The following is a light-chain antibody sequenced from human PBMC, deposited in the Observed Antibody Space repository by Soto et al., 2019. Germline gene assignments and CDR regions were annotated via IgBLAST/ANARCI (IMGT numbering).Light chain of an antibody. CDR2: DAS. Sequence: DIQMTQSPSTLSASIGDRVTITCRASQNINNWIAWYQQKPGKAPKFLIYDASTLESGVPSRFSGSGFGTEFSLTISSLQPGDFATYYCQHYNSYSEAFGQGTKVDIK. J-gene: IGKJ1*01. CDR1: QNINNW. V-gene: IGKV1-5*01. CDR3: QHYNSYSEA.